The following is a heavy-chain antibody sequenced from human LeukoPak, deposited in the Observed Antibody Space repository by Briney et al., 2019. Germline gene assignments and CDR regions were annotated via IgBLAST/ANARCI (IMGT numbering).Heavy chain of an antibody. D-gene: IGHD5-18*01. CDR3: AREWVHYTYGSPPIDY. Sequence: ASVKVSCKTSGYTLTNYYMHWVRQAPGQGLEWMGIINPSGGSTSYAQKFQGRVTMTGDTSTNTVCMELSSLRSEDTAMYYCAREWVHYTYGSPPIDYWGQGTLVTVSS. V-gene: IGHV1-46*01. CDR2: INPSGGST. J-gene: IGHJ4*02. CDR1: GYTLTNYY.